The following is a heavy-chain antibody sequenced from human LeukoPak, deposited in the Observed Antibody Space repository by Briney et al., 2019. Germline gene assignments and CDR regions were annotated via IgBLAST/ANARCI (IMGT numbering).Heavy chain of an antibody. CDR1: GFTFSSYS. Sequence: PGGSLRLXCAASGFTFSSYSMKWVRQAPGKGLESVSSISSSSSYIYYADSVKGRFTISRDNAKNSLYLQMNSLRAEDTAVYYCARARMIAEMDYYYYMDVWGKGTTVTVSS. D-gene: IGHD3-22*01. CDR2: ISSSSSYI. CDR3: ARARMIAEMDYYYYMDV. J-gene: IGHJ6*03. V-gene: IGHV3-21*01.